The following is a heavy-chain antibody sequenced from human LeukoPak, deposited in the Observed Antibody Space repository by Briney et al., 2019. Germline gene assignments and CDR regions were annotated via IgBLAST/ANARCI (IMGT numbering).Heavy chain of an antibody. CDR2: INHSGST. CDR3: TRATTRWLAKYYFDY. Sequence: SETLSLTCAVYGGSFSGYYWSWIRQPPGKGLEWIGEINHSGSTNYNPSLKSRVTISVDTSKNQFSLKLSSVTAADTAVYYCTRATTRWLAKYYFDYWGQGTLVTVSS. D-gene: IGHD6-19*01. J-gene: IGHJ4*02. CDR1: GGSFSGYY. V-gene: IGHV4-34*01.